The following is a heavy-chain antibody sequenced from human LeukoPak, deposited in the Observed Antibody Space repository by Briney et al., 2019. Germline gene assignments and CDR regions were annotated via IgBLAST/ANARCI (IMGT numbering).Heavy chain of an antibody. CDR1: GYIIISYW. Sequence: GECLKIFCCGSGYIIISYWSGWVGQMAGKSLVGMGVVYPCDSDTRYSPSFQGQVAISADKSNSTANLQWSSLKASDTAMYYCARRWEYSSSWYLFDYWGQGTLVTVSS. V-gene: IGHV5-51*01. CDR3: ARRWEYSSSWYLFDY. D-gene: IGHD6-13*01. J-gene: IGHJ4*02. CDR2: VYPCDSDT.